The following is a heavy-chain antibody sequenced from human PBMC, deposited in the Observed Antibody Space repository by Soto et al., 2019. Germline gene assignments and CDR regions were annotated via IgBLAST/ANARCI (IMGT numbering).Heavy chain of an antibody. CDR3: VRDQKYFRVNGNWFDS. V-gene: IGHV1-18*04. D-gene: IGHD2-2*01. CDR2: VSGNNGAS. J-gene: IGHJ5*01. CDR1: GYTSADFG. Sequence: ASVKVSCKASGYTSADFGISWVRQAPGQGLEWMGWVSGNNGASNPAPKVQGRITMTLDTSTGVSYMALRSLRSDDTAIYYCVRDQKYFRVNGNWFDSWGQGTLVTV.